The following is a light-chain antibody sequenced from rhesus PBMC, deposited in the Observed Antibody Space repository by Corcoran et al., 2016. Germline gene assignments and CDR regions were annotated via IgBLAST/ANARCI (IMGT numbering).Light chain of an antibody. CDR3: QQHNSHPWT. V-gene: IGKV1-33*02. CDR1: QGISNW. Sequence: DIQMTQSPSSLSASVGDRVTITCQASQGISNWLAWYQQKPGKAPKLLIYAASSLQSGGPSRFSGSGSGTDFTLPISSLQPEDSEAYYCQQHNSHPWTFGQGTKVEIK. CDR2: AAS. J-gene: IGKJ1*01.